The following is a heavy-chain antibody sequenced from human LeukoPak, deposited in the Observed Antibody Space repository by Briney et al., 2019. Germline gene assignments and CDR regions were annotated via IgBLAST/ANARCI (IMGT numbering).Heavy chain of an antibody. CDR2: VWYDGSNK. D-gene: IGHD1-26*01. CDR3: ARAVGPFDY. J-gene: IGHJ4*02. CDR1: GFPFSAYG. V-gene: IGHV3-33*01. Sequence: GSLRLSCVASGFPFSAYGMHWVCQAPGRGLEWVAVVWYDGSNKYYADSMKGRITISRDNSKSTLYLQMNSLRAEDTGVYYCARAVGPFDYWGQGTLVTVSS.